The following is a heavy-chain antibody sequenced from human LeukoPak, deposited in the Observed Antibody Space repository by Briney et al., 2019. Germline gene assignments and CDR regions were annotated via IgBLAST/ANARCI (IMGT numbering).Heavy chain of an antibody. CDR2: IYYSGST. CDR3: ARAPYYYDSSGPWGMDV. D-gene: IGHD3-22*01. Sequence: SQTLSLTCTVSGGSISSGGYYWSWIRQHPGKGLEWIGYIYYSGSTYYNPSLKSRVTISVDTSKNQFSLRLSSVTAADTAVYYCARAPYYYDSSGPWGMDVWGQGTTVTVSS. V-gene: IGHV4-31*03. J-gene: IGHJ6*02. CDR1: GGSISSGGYY.